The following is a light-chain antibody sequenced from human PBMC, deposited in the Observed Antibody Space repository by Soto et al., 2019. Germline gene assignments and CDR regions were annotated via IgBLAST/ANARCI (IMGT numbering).Light chain of an antibody. V-gene: IGLV2-14*01. CDR3: SSYTSSTTYV. CDR1: SSDVGGYAY. CDR2: EVT. J-gene: IGLJ1*01. Sequence: QSVLTQPASVSGSPGQSITISCTGTSSDVGGYAYVSWYQQHPGKAPKVLIYEVTHRPSGVSNRFSGSRSGNTASLTISGLQAEDEADYYCSSYTSSTTYVFGTGTKLTVL.